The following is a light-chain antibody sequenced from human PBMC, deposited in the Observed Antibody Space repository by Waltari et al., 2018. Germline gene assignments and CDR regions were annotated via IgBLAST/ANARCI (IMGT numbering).Light chain of an antibody. V-gene: IGKV1-39*01. Sequence: DFQMTQSPSSLSASVGDRVTITCRASQYISTYLNWYQQKQGKGTKLLIYAASTLQSGVPSIVSGSGSGTDFTFTISSLQLEDFATYYCQQSYDTPRTFGQGTKVEVK. CDR2: AAS. CDR3: QQSYDTPRT. J-gene: IGKJ1*01. CDR1: QYISTY.